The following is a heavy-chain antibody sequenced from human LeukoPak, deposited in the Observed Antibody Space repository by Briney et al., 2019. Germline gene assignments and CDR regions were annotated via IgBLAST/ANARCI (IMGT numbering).Heavy chain of an antibody. V-gene: IGHV3-30*18. J-gene: IGHJ4*02. D-gene: IGHD4-17*01. CDR3: ANLYGDSGLDY. CDR2: ISYDGINK. CDR1: GFTFSGYG. Sequence: PGRSLRLSCAASGFTFSGYGMHWVRRPPGKGLEWVAVISYDGINKYHADSVKGRFTISRDNSKNTLYLQMNSLRAEDTALYYCANLYGDSGLDYWGQGTLVTVSS.